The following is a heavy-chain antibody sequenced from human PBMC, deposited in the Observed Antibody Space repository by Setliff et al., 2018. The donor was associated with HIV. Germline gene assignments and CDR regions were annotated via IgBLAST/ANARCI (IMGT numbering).Heavy chain of an antibody. CDR1: GYTFTGYY. CDR3: ARLPFITIFGVLNGDDGFDI. Sequence: ASVKVSCKASGYTFTGYYMHWVRQAPGQGPEWLGRINPKSGGTRYAQKFQGRVSMTRDTAISTAYMELSRLRSDDSAVYYCARLPFITIFGVLNGDDGFDIWGQRTMVTVS. D-gene: IGHD3-3*01. CDR2: INPKSGGT. J-gene: IGHJ3*02. V-gene: IGHV1-2*06.